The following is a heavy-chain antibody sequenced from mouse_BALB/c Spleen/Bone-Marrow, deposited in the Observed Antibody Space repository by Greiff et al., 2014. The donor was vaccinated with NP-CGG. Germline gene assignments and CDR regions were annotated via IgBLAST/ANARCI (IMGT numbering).Heavy chain of an antibody. Sequence: EVNVVESGGGLVQPGGSRKVSCAASGSTFSSFGMHWVRQAPEKGLEWVAYISSGSSTIYYADTVKGRFTISRDNPKNTLFLQMTSLRSEDTAMYYCARSTMITTGYYYAMDYWGQGTSVTVSS. V-gene: IGHV5-17*02. J-gene: IGHJ4*01. CDR1: GSTFSSFG. CDR3: ARSTMITTGYYYAMDY. D-gene: IGHD2-4*01. CDR2: ISSGSSTI.